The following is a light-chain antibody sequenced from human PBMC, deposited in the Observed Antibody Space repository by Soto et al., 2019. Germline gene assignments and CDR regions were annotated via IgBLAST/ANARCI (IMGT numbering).Light chain of an antibody. Sequence: QSALTQPRSVSGSPGQSVTISCSGTSSDLGGYNYVSWHQHHPGKAPKLMIYDVTLRPSGVPDRFSGSKSGNTASLTISGLQAEDEADYYCCSYAGSFTWVFGGGTKVTVL. V-gene: IGLV2-11*01. CDR2: DVT. CDR3: CSYAGSFTWV. J-gene: IGLJ3*02. CDR1: SSDLGGYNY.